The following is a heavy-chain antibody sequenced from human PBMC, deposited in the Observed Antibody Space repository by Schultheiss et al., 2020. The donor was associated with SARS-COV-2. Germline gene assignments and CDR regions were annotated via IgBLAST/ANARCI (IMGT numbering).Heavy chain of an antibody. D-gene: IGHD2-2*01. CDR1: GFTFSSYW. V-gene: IGHV3-23*01. CDR3: ASVPAAIFGGLNYYYYYGMDV. Sequence: GESLKISCAASGFTFSSYWMSWVRQAPGKGLEWVSAISGSGGSTYYADSVKGRFTISRDNSKNTLYLQMNSLRAEDTAVYYCASVPAAIFGGLNYYYYYGMDVWGQGTTVTVSS. CDR2: ISGSGGST. J-gene: IGHJ6*02.